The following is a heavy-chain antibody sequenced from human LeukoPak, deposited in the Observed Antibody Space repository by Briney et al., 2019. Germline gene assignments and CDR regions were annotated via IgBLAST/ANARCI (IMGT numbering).Heavy chain of an antibody. V-gene: IGHV3-23*01. CDR2: ISGSGGST. D-gene: IGHD3-16*01. Sequence: GGSLRLSCAASGFTFSIYAMSWVRQAPGKGLEWVSAISGSGGSTYYADSVKGRFTISRDNSKNTLYLQMNSLRAEDTAVYYCAKDVRLWTQKYYFDYWGQGTLVTVSS. J-gene: IGHJ4*02. CDR3: AKDVRLWTQKYYFDY. CDR1: GFTFSIYA.